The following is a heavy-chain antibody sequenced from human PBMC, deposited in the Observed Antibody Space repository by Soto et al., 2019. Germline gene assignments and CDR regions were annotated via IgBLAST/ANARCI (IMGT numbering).Heavy chain of an antibody. V-gene: IGHV1-18*04. CDR1: GYTFINYG. Sequence: QVQLVQSGGEVKKPGASVKVSCKTSGYTFINYGITWVRQAPGQGLEWMGWISTFNGNTNYAQKFQGRVTMTRDTSTTTAYMELRTLRSDDTAMYYCTTENTGTRPTVALDFWGQGTLVIVSS. D-gene: IGHD6-19*01. CDR3: TTENTGTRPTVALDF. CDR2: ISTFNGNT. J-gene: IGHJ4*02.